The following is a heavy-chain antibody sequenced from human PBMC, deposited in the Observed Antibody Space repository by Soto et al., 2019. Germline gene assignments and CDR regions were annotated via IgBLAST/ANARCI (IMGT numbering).Heavy chain of an antibody. CDR1: GGSITNYY. CDR2: IYYSGRT. D-gene: IGHD3-10*01. Sequence: SETLSLTCTVSGGSITNYYWSWIRQPPGKRLEWIGYIYYSGRTNYHPSLKSRVTLSVDTSKNQFSLKLSSVTAADTAVYYCARDDSGVTNWFDPWGQGTLVTVSS. V-gene: IGHV4-59*01. CDR3: ARDDSGVTNWFDP. J-gene: IGHJ5*02.